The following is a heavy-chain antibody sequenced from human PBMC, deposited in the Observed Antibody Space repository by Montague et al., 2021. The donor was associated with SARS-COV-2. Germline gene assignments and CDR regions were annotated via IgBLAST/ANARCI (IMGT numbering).Heavy chain of an antibody. J-gene: IGHJ4*02. D-gene: IGHD2-8*02. CDR1: GGSISSGDYY. CDR2: TYNSDST. CDR3: ARIGGWSGGY. V-gene: IGHV4-30-4*01. Sequence: LVKPTQTLSLTCTVSGGSISSGDYYWNWIRQPPGKGLEWIGYTYNSDSTNYNPSLKSRVSISVDTSKNQLSLRLSSVTAADTAVYYCARIGGWSGGYWGQGTLVTVSS.